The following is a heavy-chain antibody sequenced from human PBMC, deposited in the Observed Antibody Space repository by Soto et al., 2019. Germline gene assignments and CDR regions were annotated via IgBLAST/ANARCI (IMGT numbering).Heavy chain of an antibody. CDR1: GYSFTSYW. V-gene: IGHV5-10-1*01. Sequence: EVQLVQSGAEVKKPGESLRISCTGSGYSFTSYWISWVRQMPGKGLEWMGRIDPSDSYTNYSPYFQGHVNISADKYISTAYQQWSSLKTSDTAMYYCARHGIQLERPLCSYGMDVWGQGNTGNVPS. CDR3: ARHGIQLERPLCSYGMDV. J-gene: IGHJ6*02. CDR2: IDPSDSYT. D-gene: IGHD1-1*01.